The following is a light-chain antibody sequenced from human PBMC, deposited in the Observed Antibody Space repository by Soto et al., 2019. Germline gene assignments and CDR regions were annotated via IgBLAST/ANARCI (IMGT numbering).Light chain of an antibody. CDR2: KAS. CDR1: QSLVYSDGIAY. CDR3: MKGAPWPPT. J-gene: IGKJ1*01. Sequence: DVVMTQSPLSLPVTLGQPASISCRSSQSLVYSDGIAYLSWFPQRPGQSPRRLIYKASNRDAGVASRFIERESRKNFKHPIKKVEAEDEGGYFRMKGAPWPPTFGRGTRVEIK. V-gene: IGKV2-30*01.